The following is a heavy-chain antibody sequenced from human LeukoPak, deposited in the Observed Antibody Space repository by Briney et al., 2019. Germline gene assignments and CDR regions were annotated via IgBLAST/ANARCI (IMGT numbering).Heavy chain of an antibody. CDR2: INHSGST. V-gene: IGHV4-34*01. J-gene: IGHJ4*02. D-gene: IGHD4-17*01. CDR1: GGSFSGYY. Sequence: SETLSLTCAVYGGSFSGYYWSWIRQPPGKGLEWIGEINHSGSTNYNPSLKSRVTISVDTSKNQFSLKLNSVTAADTAVYYCARAPDYGDYGDWGQGTLVTVSS. CDR3: ARAPDYGDYGD.